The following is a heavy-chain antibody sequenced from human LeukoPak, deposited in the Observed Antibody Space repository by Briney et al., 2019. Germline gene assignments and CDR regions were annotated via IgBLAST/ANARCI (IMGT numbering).Heavy chain of an antibody. Sequence: PGGSLRLSCAASGFTFSSYGMSWVRQAPGKGLEWVSAISGSGGSTYYADSVKGRFTISGDNSKNTLYLQMNSLRAEDTAAYYCAKDGLRYFDWLLFTWGQGTLVTVSS. CDR3: AKDGLRYFDWLLFT. J-gene: IGHJ5*02. CDR2: ISGSGGST. CDR1: GFTFSSYG. D-gene: IGHD3-9*01. V-gene: IGHV3-23*01.